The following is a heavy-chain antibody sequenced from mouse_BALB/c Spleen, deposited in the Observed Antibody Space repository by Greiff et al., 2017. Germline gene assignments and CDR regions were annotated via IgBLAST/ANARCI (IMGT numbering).Heavy chain of an antibody. CDR2: IYPSDSYT. Sequence: QVQLQQPGAELVRPGASVKLSCKASGYTFTSYWINWVKQRPGQGLEWIGNIYPSDSYTNYNQKFKDKATLTVDKSSSTAYMQLSSPTSEDSAVYYCTRGELTWFAYWGQGTLVTVSA. D-gene: IGHD1-3*01. CDR3: TRGELTWFAY. CDR1: GYTFTSYW. J-gene: IGHJ3*01. V-gene: IGHV1-69*02.